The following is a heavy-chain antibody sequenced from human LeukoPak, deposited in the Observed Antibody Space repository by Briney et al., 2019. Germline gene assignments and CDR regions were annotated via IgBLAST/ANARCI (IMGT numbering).Heavy chain of an antibody. D-gene: IGHD4-11*01. V-gene: IGHV4-59*08. Sequence: ASETLSFTCTVSGGSISSYYWSWIRQPPGKGLEWIGYIYYSGSTNYNPSLKSRVTISVDTSKNQFSLKLSSVTAADTAVYYCARRSYPDSNSFDYWGQGTLVTVSS. J-gene: IGHJ4*02. CDR2: IYYSGST. CDR1: GGSISSYY. CDR3: ARRSYPDSNSFDY.